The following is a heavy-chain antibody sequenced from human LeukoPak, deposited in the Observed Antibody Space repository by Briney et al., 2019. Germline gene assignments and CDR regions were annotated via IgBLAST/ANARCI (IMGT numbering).Heavy chain of an antibody. D-gene: IGHD3-9*01. J-gene: IGHJ4*02. CDR1: GFTFSSYS. V-gene: IGHV3-48*04. Sequence: PGGSLRLSCAASGFTFSSYSMNWVRQAPGKGLEWVSYISSSSSTIYYADSVKGRFTISRDNAKNSLYLRMNSLRAEDTAVYYCARGPSSDYDILTGYPFWGQGTLVTVSS. CDR3: ARGPSSDYDILTGYPF. CDR2: ISSSSSTI.